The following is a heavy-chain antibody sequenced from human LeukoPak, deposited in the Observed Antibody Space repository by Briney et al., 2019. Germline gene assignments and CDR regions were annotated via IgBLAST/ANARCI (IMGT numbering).Heavy chain of an antibody. CDR3: ARLACSSTSCYRELDY. V-gene: IGHV4-39*07. D-gene: IGHD2-2*01. CDR2: IYYSGST. CDR1: GGSISNSHYY. J-gene: IGHJ4*02. Sequence: SETLSLTCTVSGGSISNSHYYWGWIRQPPGKGLEWIGSIYYSGSTYYSPSLKSRVTISVDTSKNQFSLKLSSVTAADTAVYYCARLACSSTSCYRELDYWGQGTLVTVSS.